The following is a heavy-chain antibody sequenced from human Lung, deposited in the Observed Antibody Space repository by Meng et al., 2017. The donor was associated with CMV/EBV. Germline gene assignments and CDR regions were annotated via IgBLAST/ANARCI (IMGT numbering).Heavy chain of an antibody. CDR3: ARDRRETYYYDFWSGYYPYYYYYGMEV. CDR2: ISSSGSTI. J-gene: IGHJ6*02. CDR1: GFTFSSYE. D-gene: IGHD3-3*01. Sequence: SXAASGFTFSSYEMNWVRQAPGKGLEWVSYISSSGSTIYYADSVKGRFTISRDNAKNSLYLQMNSLRAEDTAVYYCARDRRETYYYDFWSGYYPYYYYYGMEVWXQGTXVTVSS. V-gene: IGHV3-48*03.